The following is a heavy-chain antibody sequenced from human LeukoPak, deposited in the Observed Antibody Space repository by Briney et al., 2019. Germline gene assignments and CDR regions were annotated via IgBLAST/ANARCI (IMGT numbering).Heavy chain of an antibody. V-gene: IGHV3-48*03. CDR2: ISSSGSTI. CDR3: ARVRGAGYYGSGLDY. Sequence: GGSLRLSCAASGFTFNSHAMNWVRQAPGKGLEWVSYISSSGSTIYYADSVKGRFTISRDNAKNSLYLQMNSLRAEDTAVYYCARVRGAGYYGSGLDYWGQGTLVTVSS. D-gene: IGHD3-10*01. CDR1: GFTFNSHA. J-gene: IGHJ4*02.